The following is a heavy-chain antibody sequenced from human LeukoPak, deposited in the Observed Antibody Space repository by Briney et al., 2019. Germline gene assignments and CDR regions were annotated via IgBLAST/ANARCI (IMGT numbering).Heavy chain of an antibody. CDR1: GFTFSSYS. Sequence: GRSLRLSCAASGFTFSSYSMNWVRQAPGKGLEWVSSISSSSSYTYYADSVKGRFTISRDNAKNSLYLQMNSLSAEDTAVYYCARSLLTGYYGFDYWGQGTLVTVSS. V-gene: IGHV3-21*01. D-gene: IGHD3-9*01. CDR3: ARSLLTGYYGFDY. CDR2: ISSSSSYT. J-gene: IGHJ4*02.